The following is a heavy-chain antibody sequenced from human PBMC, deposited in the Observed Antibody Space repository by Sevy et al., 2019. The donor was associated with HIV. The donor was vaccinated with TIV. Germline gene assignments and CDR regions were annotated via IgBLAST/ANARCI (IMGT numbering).Heavy chain of an antibody. V-gene: IGHV3-30*02. Sequence: GGSLRLSCAASGFSFSSYGMHWVRQAPGKGLEWMSYIQYDGSNKDYADSVKGRFTISRDNSKNTLYLQRNSLRFEDTAVFYCVKEGGGGGGDHWGQGTLVTVSS. J-gene: IGHJ4*02. D-gene: IGHD3-16*01. CDR1: GFSFSSYG. CDR2: IQYDGSNK. CDR3: VKEGGGGGGDH.